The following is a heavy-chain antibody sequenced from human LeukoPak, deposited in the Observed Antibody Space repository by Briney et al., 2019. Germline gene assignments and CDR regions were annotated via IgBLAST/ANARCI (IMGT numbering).Heavy chain of an antibody. CDR3: AGDDNSSWWSY. J-gene: IGHJ4*02. CDR1: GGSFSGYY. V-gene: IGHV4-59*01. Sequence: SETLSLTCAVYGGSFSGYYWSWIRQPPGKGLEWIGNMYYSGTTNYNPSLKSRVTISADTSKNQLSLKPKSVTAADTAVYYCAGDDNSSWWSYWGLGSLVTVSS. D-gene: IGHD4-11*01. CDR2: MYYSGTT.